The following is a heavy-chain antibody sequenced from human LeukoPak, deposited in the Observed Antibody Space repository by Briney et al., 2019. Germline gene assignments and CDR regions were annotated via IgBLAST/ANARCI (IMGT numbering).Heavy chain of an antibody. V-gene: IGHV3-7*01. D-gene: IGHD6-13*01. CDR3: ARAGGTSWADY. J-gene: IGHJ4*02. Sequence: GGFLRLSCAASGFTFSNVWMSWVRQVPGKGLEWVANVKQDGTEKFYVDSVKGRFTISRDNGKNSLYLQMNSLRVEDTAIYYCARAGGTSWADYWGQGTLVTVSS. CDR2: VKQDGTEK. CDR1: GFTFSNVW.